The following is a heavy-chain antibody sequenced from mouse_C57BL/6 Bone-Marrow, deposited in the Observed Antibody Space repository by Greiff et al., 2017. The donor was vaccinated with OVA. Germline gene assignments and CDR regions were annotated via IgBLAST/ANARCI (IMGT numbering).Heavy chain of an antibody. D-gene: IGHD4-1*01. J-gene: IGHJ1*03. CDR2: IWSGGST. CDR3: ARIGTGTDWYFDV. Sequence: VQLKESGPGLVQPSQSLSITCTVSGFSLTSYGVHWVRQSPGKGLEWLGVIWSGGSTDYNAAFISRLSISKDNSKSQVFFKMNSLQADDTAIYYCARIGTGTDWYFDVWGTGTTVTVSS. CDR1: GFSLTSYG. V-gene: IGHV2-2*01.